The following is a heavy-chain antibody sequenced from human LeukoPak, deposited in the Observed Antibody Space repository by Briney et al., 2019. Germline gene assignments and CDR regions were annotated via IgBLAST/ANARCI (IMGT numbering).Heavy chain of an antibody. J-gene: IGHJ5*02. CDR3: ARDQEILRYFRFDP. CDR2: ISNDGRNK. D-gene: IGHD3-9*01. V-gene: IGHV3-30*04. Sequence: PGGPLRLSCAASGFPFRSYAMHWVRQVPGKGLEWVAVISNDGRNKYYAESVKGRFTISRDNSKNTLYPQMNSLRAEDTAVYYCARDQEILRYFRFDPWGQGTLVTVSS. CDR1: GFPFRSYA.